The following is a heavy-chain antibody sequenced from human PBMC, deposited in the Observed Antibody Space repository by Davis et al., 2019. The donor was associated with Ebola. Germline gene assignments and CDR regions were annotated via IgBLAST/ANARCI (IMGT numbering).Heavy chain of an antibody. V-gene: IGHV1-69*13. J-gene: IGHJ4*02. CDR1: GYTFSSYA. Sequence: SVKVSCKASGYTFSSYAISWVRQAPGQGLEWMGGIIPIFGTANYAQKFQGRVTITADESTSTAYMELSSLRSEDTAVYYCARTLNIVPAASFDYWGQGTLVTVSS. CDR3: ARTLNIVPAASFDY. D-gene: IGHD2-2*01. CDR2: IIPIFGTA.